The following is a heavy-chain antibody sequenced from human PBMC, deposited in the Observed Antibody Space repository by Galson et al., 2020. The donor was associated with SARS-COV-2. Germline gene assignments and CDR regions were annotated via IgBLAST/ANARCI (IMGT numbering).Heavy chain of an antibody. CDR2: IIGDGSGA. D-gene: IGHD5-18*01. V-gene: IGHV3-74*03. J-gene: IGHJ4*02. Sequence: GESLKISCAASGFNFNDYWMHWVRQAPGQGLVWVARIIGDGSGATYADSVKGRFTISRDNPKNMLYLQMDSLGAEDTAVYYCARAVMVSGNDYWGQGTLVTVSS. CDR1: GFNFNDYW. CDR3: ARAVMVSGNDY.